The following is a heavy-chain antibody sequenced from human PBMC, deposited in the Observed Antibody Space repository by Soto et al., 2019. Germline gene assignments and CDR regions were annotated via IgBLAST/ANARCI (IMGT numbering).Heavy chain of an antibody. CDR3: ARDKDWAFDY. CDR2: IFVTSTPI. J-gene: IGHJ4*02. V-gene: IGHV3-48*04. D-gene: IGHD3-9*01. CDR1: GFTFSSYS. Sequence: EVQLVESGGGLVQPGGSLRLSCVASGFTFSSYSMVWVRQAPGKGLEWISYIFVTSTPIYYADSVKGRFTVSRDNTQNSLFLLMNSLRAEDTAIYYCARDKDWAFDYWGQGTLVTLPS.